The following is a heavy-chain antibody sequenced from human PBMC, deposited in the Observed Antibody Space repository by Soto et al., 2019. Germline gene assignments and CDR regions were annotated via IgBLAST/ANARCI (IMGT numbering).Heavy chain of an antibody. J-gene: IGHJ4*02. V-gene: IGHV2-70*04. CDR3: ARTYLTYDSDLYYFDY. D-gene: IGHD3-22*01. Sequence: SGPTLVNPTQTLTLTCTFSGSSLSTSGMRVSWIRQPPGKALEWLARIDWDDDKFYSTSLKTRLTISKDTSKNQVVLTMTNMDPVDTATYYCARTYLTYDSDLYYFDYWGQGTLVTVS. CDR1: GSSLSTSGMR. CDR2: IDWDDDK.